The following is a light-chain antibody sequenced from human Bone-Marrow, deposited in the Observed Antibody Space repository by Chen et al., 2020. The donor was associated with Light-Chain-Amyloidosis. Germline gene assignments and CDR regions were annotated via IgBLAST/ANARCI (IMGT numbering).Light chain of an antibody. CDR3: QVWDSTSDRVV. V-gene: IGLV3-21*04. J-gene: IGLJ2*01. CDR2: NDS. Sequence: YVLTQAPSVSVAPGKTARITCGGNNIGRKSVHWYQQKPGQAPVVVIYNDSDRPSGITERFTGSNSGNTATLTISRVEAGDEAGYCCQVWDSTSDRVVFGGGTKLTVL. CDR1: NIGRKS.